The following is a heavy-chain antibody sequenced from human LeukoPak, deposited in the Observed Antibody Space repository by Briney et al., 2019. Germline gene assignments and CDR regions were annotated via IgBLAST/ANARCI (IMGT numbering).Heavy chain of an antibody. J-gene: IGHJ4*02. CDR3: ARRSGSYYSGGDY. D-gene: IGHD1-26*01. CDR1: GYCFTSYW. Sequence: GESLKISCKGSGYCFTSYWIGWVRQMPGKGLESMGIIYPGDSDTRYSPSFQGQVTISADKSISTAYLQWSSLKASDTAMYHCARRSGSYYSGGDYWGQGTLVTVSS. CDR2: IYPGDSDT. V-gene: IGHV5-51*01.